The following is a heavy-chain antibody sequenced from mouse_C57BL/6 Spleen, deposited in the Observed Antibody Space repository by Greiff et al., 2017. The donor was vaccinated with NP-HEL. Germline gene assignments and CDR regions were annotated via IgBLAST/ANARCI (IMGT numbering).Heavy chain of an antibody. Sequence: VHVKQSGAELVKPGASVKLSCTASGFNIKDYYMHWVKQRTEQGLEWIGRIDPEDGETKYAPKFQGKATITADTSSNTAYLQLSSLTSEDTAVYYCAGWLLRWYFDVWGTGTTVTVSS. D-gene: IGHD2-3*01. CDR3: AGWLLRWYFDV. V-gene: IGHV14-2*01. CDR1: GFNIKDYY. CDR2: IDPEDGET. J-gene: IGHJ1*03.